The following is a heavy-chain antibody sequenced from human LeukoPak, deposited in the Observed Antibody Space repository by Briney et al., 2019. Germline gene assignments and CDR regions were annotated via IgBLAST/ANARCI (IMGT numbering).Heavy chain of an antibody. V-gene: IGHV3-21*01. CDR3: ARDPPTTYYYDSSGYYYFSY. D-gene: IGHD3-22*01. Sequence: PGGSLRLSCAASGFTFSSYSMNWVRQAPGKGLEWVSSISSSSSYIYYADPVKGRFTISRDNAKNSLYLQMNSLRAEDTAVYYCARDPPTTYYYDSSGYYYFSYWGQGTLVTVSS. CDR1: GFTFSSYS. J-gene: IGHJ4*02. CDR2: ISSSSSYI.